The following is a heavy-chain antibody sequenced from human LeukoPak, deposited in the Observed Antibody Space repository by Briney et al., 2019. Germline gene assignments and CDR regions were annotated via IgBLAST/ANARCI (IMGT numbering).Heavy chain of an antibody. D-gene: IGHD3-10*01. CDR1: GFTFSSYG. J-gene: IGHJ4*02. CDR2: IRHDGSSE. Sequence: GGSLRLSCAASGFTFSSYGIHWVRQAPGKGLEWVAFIRHDGSSEYYTDSVKGRFTISRDNSKNTLYLQMNSLRAEDTAVYYCAIRASYGSGSYYVDWGQGTLVTVSS. CDR3: AIRASYGSGSYYVD. V-gene: IGHV3-30*02.